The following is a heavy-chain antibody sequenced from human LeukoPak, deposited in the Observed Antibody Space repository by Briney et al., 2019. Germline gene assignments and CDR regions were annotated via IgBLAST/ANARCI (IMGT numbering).Heavy chain of an antibody. Sequence: GESLKISCKGSGYSFTSYWIGWVRPMPGKGLEWMGIIYPGDSDTRYSPSFQGQVTISADKSISTAYLQWSSLKASDTAMYYCATAAYCGGDCFLNWFDPWGQGTLVTVSP. CDR3: ATAAYCGGDCFLNWFDP. CDR1: GYSFTSYW. D-gene: IGHD2-21*02. V-gene: IGHV5-51*01. J-gene: IGHJ5*02. CDR2: IYPGDSDT.